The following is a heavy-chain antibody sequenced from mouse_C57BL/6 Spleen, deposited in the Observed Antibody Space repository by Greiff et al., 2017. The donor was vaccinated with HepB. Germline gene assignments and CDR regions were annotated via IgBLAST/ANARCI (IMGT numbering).Heavy chain of an antibody. D-gene: IGHD2-10*01. CDR1: GYTFTSYW. CDR3: ASTYYGNPAWFAY. J-gene: IGHJ3*01. V-gene: IGHV1-64*01. Sequence: QVQLQQSGAELVKPGASVKLSCKASGYTFTSYWMHWVKQRPGQGLEWIGMIHPNSGSTNYNEKFKSKATLTVDKSSSTAYMQLSSLTSEDSAVYYCASTYYGNPAWFAYWGQGTLVTVSA. CDR2: IHPNSGST.